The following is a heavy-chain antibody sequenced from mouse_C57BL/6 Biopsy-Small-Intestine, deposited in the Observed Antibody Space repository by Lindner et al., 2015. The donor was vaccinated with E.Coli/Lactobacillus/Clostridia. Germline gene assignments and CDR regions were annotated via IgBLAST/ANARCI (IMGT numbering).Heavy chain of an antibody. J-gene: IGHJ1*01. CDR2: FDPENGET. CDR1: GNTLSELA. CDR3: VTDLVGGSSSDV. D-gene: IGHD6-2*01. V-gene: IGHV1S29*02. Sequence: SVKVSCKLSGNTLSELAIHWVRQAPGKGLEWMGGFDPENGETTYAQKFQGRVTMTEDTSTETAYMELSSLRSEDTAVYYCVTDLVGGSSSDVWGRGTLVTVSS.